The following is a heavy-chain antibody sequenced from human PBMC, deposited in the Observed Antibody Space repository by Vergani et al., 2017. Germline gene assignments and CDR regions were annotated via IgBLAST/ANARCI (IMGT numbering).Heavy chain of an antibody. D-gene: IGHD2-15*01. CDR2: IIPILGTA. J-gene: IGHJ1*01. CDR3: ARYCSGGSCYGQYFQH. Sequence: QVQLVQSGAEVKKPGSSVKVSCKASGGTFSSYAISWVRQAPGQGLEWMGRIIPILGTANYAQKFQGRVTITADESTSTAYMELSSLRSEDTAVYYCARYCSGGSCYGQYFQHWGQGTLVTVSS. V-gene: IGHV1-69*11. CDR1: GGTFSSYA.